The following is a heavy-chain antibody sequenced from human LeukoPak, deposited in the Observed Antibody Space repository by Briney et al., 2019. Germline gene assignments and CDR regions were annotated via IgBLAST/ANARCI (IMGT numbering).Heavy chain of an antibody. V-gene: IGHV3-30*02. J-gene: IGHJ4*02. Sequence: PGGSLRLSCAASGFTFSSHGMHWVRQTPGKGLEWVAFIQFDGSDIFYADSVKGRFTISRDNSKNTLYLQMNSLRPDDTAVYYCAKEKQLEPFDYWGQGTLVTVSS. CDR3: AKEKQLEPFDY. CDR1: GFTFSSHG. CDR2: IQFDGSDI. D-gene: IGHD1-1*01.